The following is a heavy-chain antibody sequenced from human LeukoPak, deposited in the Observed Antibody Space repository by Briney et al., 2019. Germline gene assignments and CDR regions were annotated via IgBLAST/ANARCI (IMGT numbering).Heavy chain of an antibody. CDR2: ISAYNGNT. D-gene: IGHD3-10*01. CDR1: GYTFTSYG. V-gene: IGHV1-18*01. J-gene: IGHJ4*02. Sequence: ASVKVSCKASGYTFTSYGISWVRQAPGQGLEWMGWISAYNGNTNYAQKLQGRVTMTTDTSTSTAYMELRRLRSDDTAVYYCARGLWFGEPRYYFDYWGQGTLVTVSS. CDR3: ARGLWFGEPRYYFDY.